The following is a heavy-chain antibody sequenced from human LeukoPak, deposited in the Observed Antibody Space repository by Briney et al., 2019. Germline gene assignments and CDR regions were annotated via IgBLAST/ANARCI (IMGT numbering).Heavy chain of an antibody. Sequence: ASVKVSCKVSGYTLTELSMHWVRQAPGKGLEWMGGFDPEDGETIYAQKFQGRVTMTEDTSTDTAYMELSSLRAEDTGVYYCAILTDLYYFDSWGQGTQVIVSS. V-gene: IGHV1-24*01. J-gene: IGHJ4*02. CDR3: AILTDLYYFDS. CDR2: FDPEDGET. CDR1: GYTLTELS. D-gene: IGHD3-9*01.